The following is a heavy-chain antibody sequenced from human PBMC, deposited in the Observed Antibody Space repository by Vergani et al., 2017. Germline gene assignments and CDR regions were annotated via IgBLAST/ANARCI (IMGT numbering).Heavy chain of an antibody. CDR2: INNDGHT. D-gene: IGHD3-22*01. V-gene: IGHV4-34*02. CDR1: GESFSSFY. Sequence: QVQLQQWGAGVVKPSGTLSLTCAVFGESFSSFYWSWIRQPPGKGLEWIGEINNDGHTNYNPSLESRVTVSRDTAKNQFSLNLMSVTAADTAMYYCASNGYYCLDYWGRGTLVTVSS. CDR3: ASNGYYCLDY. J-gene: IGHJ4*02.